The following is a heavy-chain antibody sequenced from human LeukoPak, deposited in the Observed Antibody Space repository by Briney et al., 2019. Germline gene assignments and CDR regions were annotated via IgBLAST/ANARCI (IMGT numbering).Heavy chain of an antibody. J-gene: IGHJ6*02. CDR3: ARNKGIAAAELYYYYGMDV. Sequence: QPGGSLRLSCAASGFTFSSSEMNWVRQAPGKGLEWVSCISSGGTTVFYADSVKGRFTISRDNAKNSLYLQMNSLRAEDTAVYYCARNKGIAAAELYYYYGMDVWGQGTTVTVSS. CDR1: GFTFSSSE. D-gene: IGHD6-13*01. CDR2: ISSGGTTV. V-gene: IGHV3-48*03.